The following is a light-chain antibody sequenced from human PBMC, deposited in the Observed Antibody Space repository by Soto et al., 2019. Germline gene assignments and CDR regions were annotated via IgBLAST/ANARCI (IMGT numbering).Light chain of an antibody. CDR1: SSDVGTYNY. J-gene: IGLJ1*01. Sequence: QSALTQPASVSGSPGQSITISCTGTSSDVGTYNYVSWYQQHPGKAPKLMICEVRNRPSGVSNRFSGSKSGNTASLTISGLQAEDEADYYCSSYTSSSADVFGTGTKLTVL. V-gene: IGLV2-14*01. CDR2: EVR. CDR3: SSYTSSSADV.